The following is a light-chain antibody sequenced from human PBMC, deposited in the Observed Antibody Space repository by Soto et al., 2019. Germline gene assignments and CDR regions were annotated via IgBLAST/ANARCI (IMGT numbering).Light chain of an antibody. CDR3: TSYSSSDIFYV. V-gene: IGLV2-14*01. CDR1: SSDIGGYYY. J-gene: IGLJ1*01. CDR2: QVT. Sequence: QSALTQPASVSGSPGQSITISCTGTSSDIGGYYYVSWYQHHPGKAPKLLIYQVTNRPSRVSNRFSGSKSGNTASLTISGLQADDEADYYCTSYSSSDIFYVFGTGTEVTVL.